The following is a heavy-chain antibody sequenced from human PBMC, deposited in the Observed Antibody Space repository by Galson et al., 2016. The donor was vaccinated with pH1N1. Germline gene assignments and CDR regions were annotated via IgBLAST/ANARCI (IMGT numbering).Heavy chain of an antibody. V-gene: IGHV4-61*02. CDR2: IYTSGST. CDR3: ARQGPITYYDFWSGYYIDY. Sequence: TLSLTCTVSGGSISSGSYYWSWIRQPAGKGLEWIGRIYTSGSTNYNPSLKSRVTISVDPSKNQFSLKLSSVTAADTAVYYCARQGPITYYDFWSGYYIDYWGQGTLVTVSS. CDR1: GGSISSGSYY. D-gene: IGHD3-3*01. J-gene: IGHJ4*02.